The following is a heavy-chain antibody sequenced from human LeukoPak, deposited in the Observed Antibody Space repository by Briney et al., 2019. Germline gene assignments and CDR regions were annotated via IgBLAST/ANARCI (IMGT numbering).Heavy chain of an antibody. D-gene: IGHD1-26*01. J-gene: IGHJ5*02. Sequence: ASVKVSCKPSGYTFTSYDINWVRQATGQGLEWMGWMNPNSGNTGYAQKFQGRVTMTRNTSISTAYMELSSLRSEDTAVYYCALARAGDNWFDPWGQGTLVTVSS. CDR2: MNPNSGNT. V-gene: IGHV1-8*01. CDR1: GYTFTSYD. CDR3: ALARAGDNWFDP.